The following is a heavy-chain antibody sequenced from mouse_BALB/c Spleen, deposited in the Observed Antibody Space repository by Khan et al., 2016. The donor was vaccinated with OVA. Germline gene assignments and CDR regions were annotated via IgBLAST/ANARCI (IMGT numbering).Heavy chain of an antibody. CDR2: ISYGGST. CDR1: GYSITSDYA. J-gene: IGHJ4*01. V-gene: IGHV3-2*02. CDR3: ARKNYDGYAMDY. D-gene: IGHD2-4*01. Sequence: VQLKQSGPGLVKPSQSLSLTCTVTGYSITSDYAWDWIRQFPGNNLEWMGYISYGGSTSYNPSLKSRISITRDTSKNQFVLQLNSVTTEDTATYYCARKNYDGYAMDYWGQGTSVTVSA.